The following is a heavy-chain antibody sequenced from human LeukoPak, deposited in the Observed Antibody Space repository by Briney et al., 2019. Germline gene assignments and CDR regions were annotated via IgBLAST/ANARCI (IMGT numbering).Heavy chain of an antibody. V-gene: IGHV4-39*07. J-gene: IGHJ5*02. D-gene: IGHD2-2*02. Sequence: SETLSLTCTASGGSISSSSYYWGWIRQPPGKGLEWIGSIYYSGSTYYNPSLKSRVTISVDTSKNQFSLKLSSVTAADTAVYYCARRYCSSTSCYRGGNWFDPWGQGTLVTVSS. CDR3: ARRYCSSTSCYRGGNWFDP. CDR1: GGSISSSSYY. CDR2: IYYSGST.